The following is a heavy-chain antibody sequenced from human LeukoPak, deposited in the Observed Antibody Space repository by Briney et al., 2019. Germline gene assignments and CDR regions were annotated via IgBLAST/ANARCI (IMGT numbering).Heavy chain of an antibody. J-gene: IGHJ4*02. CDR1: GFTFSSYA. V-gene: IGHV3-48*04. D-gene: IGHD1-26*01. CDR2: ISSSSSTI. CDR3: ARDGWELRTPFDY. Sequence: GGSLRLSCAASGFTFSSYAMNWVRQAPGKGLEWVSYISSSSSTIYYADSVKGRFTISRDNAKNTLYLQMNSLRAEGTAVYYCARDGWELRTPFDYWGQGTLVTVSS.